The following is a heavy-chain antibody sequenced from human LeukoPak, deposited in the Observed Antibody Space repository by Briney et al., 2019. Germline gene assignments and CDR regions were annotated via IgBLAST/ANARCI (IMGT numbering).Heavy chain of an antibody. CDR3: VRPDRIFGVPAAFDA. J-gene: IGHJ3*01. Sequence: ASVKVSCKASGGSFSDYPINWVRQAPGQGLEWLGGIIPKYSASNYAQVFQGRVTITADESTNTVYMEMSGLRPDDTAVYYCVRPDRIFGVPAAFDAWGQGTLVAVSS. CDR1: GGSFSDYP. CDR2: IIPKYSAS. D-gene: IGHD3-3*02. V-gene: IGHV1-69*01.